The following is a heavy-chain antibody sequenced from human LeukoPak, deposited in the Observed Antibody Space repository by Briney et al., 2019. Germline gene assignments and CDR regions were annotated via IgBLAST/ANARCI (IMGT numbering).Heavy chain of an antibody. CDR3: AKGGPNWGRDFDD. Sequence: GESLKISCAASGFSFSTYGMHWVRQAPGKGLEWVAVIWHDGSVKYYADSVKGRFTISRDNSKNTLYLQMNSLRAEDTAVYYCAKGGPNWGRDFDDWGQGTLVTVSS. CDR1: GFSFSTYG. CDR2: IWHDGSVK. J-gene: IGHJ4*02. D-gene: IGHD7-27*01. V-gene: IGHV3-33*06.